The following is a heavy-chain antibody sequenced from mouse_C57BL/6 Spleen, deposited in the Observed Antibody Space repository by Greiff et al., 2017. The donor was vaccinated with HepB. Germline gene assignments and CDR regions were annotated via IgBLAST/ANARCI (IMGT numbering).Heavy chain of an antibody. D-gene: IGHD2-5*01. CDR1: GYTFTSYW. J-gene: IGHJ3*01. V-gene: IGHV1-52*01. Sequence: QVQLKQPGAELVRPGSSVKLSCKASGYTFTSYWMHWVKQRPIQGLEWIGNIDPSDSETHYNQKFKDKATLTVDKSSSTAYMQLSSLTSEDSAVYYCARLYYSNYEGRFAYWGQGTLVTVSA. CDR3: ARLYYSNYEGRFAY. CDR2: IDPSDSET.